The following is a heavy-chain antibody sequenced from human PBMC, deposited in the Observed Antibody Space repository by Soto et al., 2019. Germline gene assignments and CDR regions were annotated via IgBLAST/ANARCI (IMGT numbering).Heavy chain of an antibody. CDR2: ISGSGGST. CDR3: VKGRVLRYFDWYTFDY. V-gene: IGHV3-23*01. Sequence: GGSLRLSCAASGFTFISYAMSWVRQAPGKGLEWVSAISGSGGSTYYADSVKGRFTISRDNSKNTLYLQMNSLRAEDTAVYYCVKGRVLRYFDWYTFDYWGQGTLVTVSS. J-gene: IGHJ4*02. D-gene: IGHD3-9*01. CDR1: GFTFISYA.